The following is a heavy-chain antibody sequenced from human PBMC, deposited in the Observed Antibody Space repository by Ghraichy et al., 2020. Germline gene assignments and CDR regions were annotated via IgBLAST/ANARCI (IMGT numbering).Heavy chain of an antibody. V-gene: IGHV3-23*01. Sequence: GGSLRLSCAASGFTFSSYSMSWVRQAPGKGLEWVSAISGSGGSTYYADSVKGRFTISRDNSKNTLYLQMNSLRAEDTAVYYCAKEGSSSSWYFGGSYYYYGMGVWGQGTTVTISS. CDR2: ISGSGGST. J-gene: IGHJ6*02. CDR1: GFTFSSYS. D-gene: IGHD6-13*01. CDR3: AKEGSSSSWYFGGSYYYYGMGV.